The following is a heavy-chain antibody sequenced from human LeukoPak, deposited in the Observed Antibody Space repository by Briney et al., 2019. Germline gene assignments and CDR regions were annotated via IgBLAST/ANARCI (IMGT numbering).Heavy chain of an antibody. V-gene: IGHV3-66*01. D-gene: IGHD1/OR15-1a*01. CDR2: IYSGGST. CDR3: ARDRGASVFEQTYHYYYMDV. CDR1: GFTVSSNY. Sequence: GRSLRLSCAASGFTVSSNYMSWVRQAPGKGLEWVSVIYSGGSTYYADSVKGRFTISRDNSKNTLYLQMNSLRAEDTAVYYCARDRGASVFEQTYHYYYMDVWGKGTTVTVSS. J-gene: IGHJ6*03.